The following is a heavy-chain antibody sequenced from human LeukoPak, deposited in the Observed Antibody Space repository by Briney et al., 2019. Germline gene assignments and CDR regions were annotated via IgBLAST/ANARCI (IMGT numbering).Heavy chain of an antibody. CDR1: GGSFSGYY. CDR3: ARGVRYCSSTSCYVSLYYFDY. CDR2: INHSGST. Sequence: SETLSLTCAVYGGSFSGYYWSWIRQPPGKGLEWIGEINHSGSTNYNPSLKSRVTISVDTSKNQFSLKLSSVTAVDTAVYYCARGVRYCSSTSCYVSLYYFDYWGQGTLVTVSS. V-gene: IGHV4-34*01. J-gene: IGHJ4*02. D-gene: IGHD2-2*01.